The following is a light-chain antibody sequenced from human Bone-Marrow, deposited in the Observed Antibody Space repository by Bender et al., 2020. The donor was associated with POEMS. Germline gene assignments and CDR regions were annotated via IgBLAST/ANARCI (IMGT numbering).Light chain of an antibody. Sequence: QSVLTQPPSASGTPGQRVIISCSGSSSNIGSTTVNWYQQFPGTAPKLLIYSNNQRPSGLPVRLSGSKSGTSTSLAISGLQSEAEADYYCAAWDDSLEGPLFGGGTRLTVL. J-gene: IGLJ3*02. V-gene: IGLV1-44*01. CDR3: AAWDDSLEGPL. CDR2: SNN. CDR1: SSNIGSTT.